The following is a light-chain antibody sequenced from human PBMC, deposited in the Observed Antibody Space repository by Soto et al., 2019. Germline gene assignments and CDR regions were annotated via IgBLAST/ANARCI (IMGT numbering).Light chain of an antibody. J-gene: IGKJ5*01. CDR2: GAS. CDR3: QQYSTSPIS. Sequence: ENVLTHSPGTLSLSPGERATLSCRASQVTSRYLSWYQQRPGQAPRLLIYGASSRATGIPDRFSGSGSGTDFTLTISRLEPEDFALYYCQQYSTSPISFGQGTRLEIK. V-gene: IGKV3-20*01. CDR1: QVTSRY.